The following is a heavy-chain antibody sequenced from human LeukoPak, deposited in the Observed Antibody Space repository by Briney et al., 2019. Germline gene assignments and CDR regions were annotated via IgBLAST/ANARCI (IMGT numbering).Heavy chain of an antibody. CDR3: AMTDRYAGRPFDY. CDR1: GYSLLEVA. Sequence: ASVKVSCKVSGYSLLEVAMHWVRQAPGKGLEWVGSFDPEDGEDGETHYAQKLQGRVTMTEDASTDTAYMELNSLRSEDTAVYYCAMTDRYAGRPFDYWGQETLVTVSS. V-gene: IGHV1-24*01. D-gene: IGHD5-12*01. J-gene: IGHJ4*02. CDR2: FDPEDGEDGET.